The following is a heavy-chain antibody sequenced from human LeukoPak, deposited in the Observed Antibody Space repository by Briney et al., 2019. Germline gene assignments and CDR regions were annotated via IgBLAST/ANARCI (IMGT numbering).Heavy chain of an antibody. V-gene: IGHV4-59*13. CDR3: AGDLAGGWYRAFDY. CDR2: IYYSGST. J-gene: IGHJ4*02. CDR1: GGSISSYY. D-gene: IGHD6-19*01. Sequence: PSETLSLTCSVSGGSISSYYWSWIRQPPGKGLEWIGYIYYSGSTNYNPPLKSRVTISVDTSKNQFSLKLSSVTAADTAVYYCAGDLAGGWYRAFDYWGQGTLVTVSS.